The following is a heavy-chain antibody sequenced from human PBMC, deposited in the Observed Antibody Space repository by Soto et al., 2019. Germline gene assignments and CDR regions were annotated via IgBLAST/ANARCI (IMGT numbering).Heavy chain of an antibody. J-gene: IGHJ4*02. V-gene: IGHV1-2*02. D-gene: IGHD1-26*01. CDR3: ASPLGIVGATIYRFDY. CDR2: INPNSGGT. CDR1: GYTFTGYY. Sequence: GASVKVSCKASGYTFTGYYMHWVRQAPGQGLEWMGWINPNSGGTNYAQKFQGRVTMTRDTSISTAYMELSRLRSDDTAVYYCASPLGIVGATIYRFDYWGQGTLVTVS.